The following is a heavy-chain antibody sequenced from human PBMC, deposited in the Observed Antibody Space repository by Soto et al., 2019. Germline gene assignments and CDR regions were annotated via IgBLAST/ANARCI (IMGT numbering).Heavy chain of an antibody. J-gene: IGHJ6*02. CDR3: ARSLYSSSWYHSGNSYYYYGMDV. CDR2: IIAFSDIV. CDR1: RGTFGIYA. D-gene: IGHD6-13*01. V-gene: IGHV1-69*12. Sequence: QVQLVQSGAEVKKPGSSVKVSCKASRGTFGIYAITWVRQAPGQGLEWMGGIIAFSDIVNYTQKLQGRVTITADESTNTAYMDLSSLRSEDTAVYYCARSLYSSSWYHSGNSYYYYGMDVWGQGTTVTVSS.